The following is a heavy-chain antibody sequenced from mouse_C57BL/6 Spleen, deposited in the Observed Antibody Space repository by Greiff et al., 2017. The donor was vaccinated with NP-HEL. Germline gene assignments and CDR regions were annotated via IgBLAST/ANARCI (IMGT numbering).Heavy chain of an antibody. Sequence: QVQLQQSGPGLVQPSQSLSITCTVSGFSLTSYGVHWVRQSPGKGLEWLGVIWRGGSTDYNAAFMSRLSITKDNSKSQVFFKMNSLQADDTAIYYCAKNPSPYDCDAMDYWGQGTSVTVSS. CDR1: GFSLTSYG. V-gene: IGHV2-5*01. CDR3: AKNPSPYDCDAMDY. J-gene: IGHJ4*01. CDR2: IWRGGST. D-gene: IGHD2-4*01.